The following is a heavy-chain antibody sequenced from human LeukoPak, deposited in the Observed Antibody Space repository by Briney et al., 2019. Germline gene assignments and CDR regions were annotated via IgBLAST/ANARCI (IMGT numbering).Heavy chain of an antibody. Sequence: SETLSLTCTVPGGSISSGGYYWSWIRQHPGKGLEWIGYIYYSGSTYYNPSLKSRVTISVDTSKNQFSLKLSSVTAADTAVYYCARDIPAAAGTFDPWGQGTLVTVSS. J-gene: IGHJ5*02. V-gene: IGHV4-31*03. CDR1: GGSISSGGYY. CDR2: IYYSGST. CDR3: ARDIPAAAGTFDP. D-gene: IGHD6-13*01.